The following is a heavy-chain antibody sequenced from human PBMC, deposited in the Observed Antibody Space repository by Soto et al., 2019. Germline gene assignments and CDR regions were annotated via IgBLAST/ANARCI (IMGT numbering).Heavy chain of an antibody. CDR1: GFTLSSYY. Sequence: QVQLVESGGGVVQPGRSLRLSCAASGFTLSSYYMHWVRQAPGKGLEWVGVISYDGINKHYADSVKGRFSISRDDSENTMYVQMNSLRAEETAVYYCAKDGYLDTYYFDYWGQGTLVTVSS. CDR3: AKDGYLDTYYFDY. V-gene: IGHV3-30-3*01. D-gene: IGHD3-9*01. CDR2: ISYDGINK. J-gene: IGHJ4*02.